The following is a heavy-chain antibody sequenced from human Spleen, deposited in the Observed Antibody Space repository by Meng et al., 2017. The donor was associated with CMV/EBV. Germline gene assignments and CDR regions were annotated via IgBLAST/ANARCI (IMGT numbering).Heavy chain of an antibody. CDR3: ARGAGYNYNFDY. D-gene: IGHD5-24*01. CDR2: INPNSGGT. V-gene: IGHV1-2*04. Sequence: CKASGYTFTGYYMHRVRQAPGQGLEWMGWINPNSGGTNYAQKFQGWVTMTRDTSISTAYMELSRLRSDDTAVYYCARGAGYNYNFDYWGQGTLVTVSS. J-gene: IGHJ4*02. CDR1: GYTFTGYY.